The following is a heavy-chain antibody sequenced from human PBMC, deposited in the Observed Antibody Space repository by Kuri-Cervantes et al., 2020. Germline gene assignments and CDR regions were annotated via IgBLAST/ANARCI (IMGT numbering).Heavy chain of an antibody. Sequence: ESLKISCTVSGGSISSSSYYWGWIRRPPGKGLEWIGSIYYSGSTYYNPSLKSRVTMSVDKSKKHFSLHLNFVTAADTAVYYCATEPRNFGNYSDFWGQGALVTVSS. J-gene: IGHJ4*02. V-gene: IGHV4-39*07. CDR3: ATEPRNFGNYSDF. CDR1: GGSISSSSYY. CDR2: IYYSGST. D-gene: IGHD1-14*01.